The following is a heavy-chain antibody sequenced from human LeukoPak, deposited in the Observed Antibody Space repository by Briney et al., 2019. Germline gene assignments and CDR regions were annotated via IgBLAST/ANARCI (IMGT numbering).Heavy chain of an antibody. CDR1: GGSISSYY. CDR3: ARVDGDYVYYFDY. CDR2: IYYSAST. V-gene: IGHV4-59*01. D-gene: IGHD4-17*01. Sequence: SETLSLTCTVSGGSISSYYWSWIRQPPGKGREGIGYIYYSASTNYNPCLKSRVTISVDTSKNQFSLKLSSVTAADTAVYYCARVDGDYVYYFDYSGQGTLVTVSS. J-gene: IGHJ4*02.